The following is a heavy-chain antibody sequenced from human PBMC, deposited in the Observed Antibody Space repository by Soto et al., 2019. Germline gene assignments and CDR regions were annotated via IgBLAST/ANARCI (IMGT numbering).Heavy chain of an antibody. V-gene: IGHV3-33*01. J-gene: IGHJ6*02. CDR3: ARDPSYGSGSYWFPRYYYYGMDV. CDR1: GFTFXSYG. CDR2: IWYDGSNK. Sequence: GGSLRLSCSASGFTFXSYGMHWVRQAPGKGLEWVAVIWYDGSNKYYADSVKGRFTISRDNSKNTLYLQMNSLRAEDTAVYYCARDPSYGSGSYWFPRYYYYGMDVWGQGTTVTVSS. D-gene: IGHD3-10*01.